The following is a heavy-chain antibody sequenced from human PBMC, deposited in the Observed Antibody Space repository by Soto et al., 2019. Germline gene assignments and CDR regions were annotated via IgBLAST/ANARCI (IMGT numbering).Heavy chain of an antibody. V-gene: IGHV3-23*01. CDR3: AKNAGWYNT. CDR1: GFPFSTTD. CDR2: ISGSGENT. J-gene: IGHJ5*02. Sequence: GGSLRLSCAASGFPFSTTDMSWVRQAPGKGLEWVSTISGSGENTYYADFVKGRFTVSRDNSRNTIYLQRSSLTVDDTALYDCAKNAGWYNTWGQGALVTV.